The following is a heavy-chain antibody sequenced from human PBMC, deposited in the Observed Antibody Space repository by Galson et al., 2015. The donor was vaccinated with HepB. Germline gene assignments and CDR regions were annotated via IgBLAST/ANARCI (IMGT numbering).Heavy chain of an antibody. Sequence: SLRLSCAASGFTFTTYRMNWVRQAPGKGLEWVANINQDGSEKYHVDSVKGRFTISRDNAKNSLFLQMNSLRVEDTAVYYCARGPSSAYWGQGTLVTVSS. V-gene: IGHV3-7*03. CDR3: ARGPSSAY. D-gene: IGHD6-6*01. CDR1: GFTFTTYR. J-gene: IGHJ4*02. CDR2: INQDGSEK.